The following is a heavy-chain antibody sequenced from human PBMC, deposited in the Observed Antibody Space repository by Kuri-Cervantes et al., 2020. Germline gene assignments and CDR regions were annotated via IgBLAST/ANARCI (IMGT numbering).Heavy chain of an antibody. J-gene: IGHJ4*02. D-gene: IGHD6-6*01. Sequence: SETLSLTCAVYDYSIRSGSYWGWIRQPPGKGLEWIGNIYHSGTTYYNPSLKSRVTISVDTSRNQFSLKVSSVTAADTAVYYCARPRYSSSSPGYFDYWGQGTLVTVSS. V-gene: IGHV4-38-2*01. CDR2: IYHSGTT. CDR3: ARPRYSSSSPGYFDY. CDR1: DYSIRSGSY.